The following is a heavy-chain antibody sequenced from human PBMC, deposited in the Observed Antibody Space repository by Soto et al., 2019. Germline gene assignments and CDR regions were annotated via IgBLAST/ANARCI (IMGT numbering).Heavy chain of an antibody. J-gene: IGHJ5*02. CDR2: INSDGSST. V-gene: IGHV3-74*01. D-gene: IGHD1-1*01. CDR1: GFTFSSYW. CDR3: ARDPEVEPIWFDP. Sequence: EVQLVESGGGLVQPGGSLRLSCAASGFTFSSYWMHWVRQAPGKGLVWVSRINSDGSSTSYADFVKGRFTISRDNAKNTLYLQMNSLRAEDTAVYYCARDPEVEPIWFDPWGQGTLVTVSS.